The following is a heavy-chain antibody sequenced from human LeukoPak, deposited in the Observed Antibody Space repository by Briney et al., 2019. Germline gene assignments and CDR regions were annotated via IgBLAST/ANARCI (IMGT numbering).Heavy chain of an antibody. CDR1: GFTFSDYY. D-gene: IGHD6-25*01. CDR3: ARYSSGLDY. CDR2: ISSSTSYT. Sequence: PGRSLRLSCAASGFTFSDYYMSWIRQAPGKGLEWVSYISSSTSYTNYADSVKGRFAISRDNAKNSLYLQMNSLRAEDTAVYYCARYSSGLDYWGQGTLVTVSS. V-gene: IGHV3-11*03. J-gene: IGHJ4*02.